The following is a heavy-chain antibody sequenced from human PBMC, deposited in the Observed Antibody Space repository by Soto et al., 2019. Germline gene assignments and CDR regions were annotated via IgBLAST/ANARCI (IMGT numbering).Heavy chain of an antibody. J-gene: IGHJ4*02. D-gene: IGHD3-3*01. CDR3: ARDKVGFWAAGY. V-gene: IGHV1-18*01. CDR2: ISAYNGNT. Sequence: VASVKVSCKASGYTFTSYGISWVRQAPGQGLEWMGWISAYNGNTNYAQKPQGRVTMTTDTSTSTAYMELRSLRSDDTAVYYCARDKVGFWAAGYWGQGTLVTVSS. CDR1: GYTFTSYG.